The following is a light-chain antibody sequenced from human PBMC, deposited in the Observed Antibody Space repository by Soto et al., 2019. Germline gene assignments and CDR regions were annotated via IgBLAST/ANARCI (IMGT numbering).Light chain of an antibody. CDR3: QQYNNWPRT. Sequence: EIVLTQSPGTLSLSPGESATLSCRASQSVSSSSLAWYQQKPGQAPRLLIYGASTRAAGIPDRFSGSGSGTEFTLTISSLQSEDFAVYYCQQYNNWPRTFGQGTKVDIK. V-gene: IGKV3D-15*01. J-gene: IGKJ1*01. CDR1: QSVSSS. CDR2: GAS.